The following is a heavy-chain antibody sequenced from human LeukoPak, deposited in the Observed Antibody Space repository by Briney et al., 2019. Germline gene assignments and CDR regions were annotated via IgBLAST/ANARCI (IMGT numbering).Heavy chain of an antibody. CDR1: GFTFSSYI. V-gene: IGHV3-30-3*01. D-gene: IGHD3-10*01. CDR3: AIEGYFGSGSPPSFYFVP. CDR2: TLADLNVK. Sequence: GGSLRLSCAASGFTFSSYIIHWVRQAPGKGLEWVEVTLADLNVKLYPDFVKGGFTTSRDNSRSTLYLQMNSLRTEDTAINYGAIEGYFGSGSPPSFYFVPSGQRTLVTVSS. J-gene: IGHJ5*02.